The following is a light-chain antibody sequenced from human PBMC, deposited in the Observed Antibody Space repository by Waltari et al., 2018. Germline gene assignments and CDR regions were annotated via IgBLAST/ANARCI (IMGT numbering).Light chain of an antibody. CDR3: QQYYSTPYT. J-gene: IGKJ2*01. CDR1: QSVLYSSNNKNY. Sequence: DIVMTQSPESLAVSLGERATINCKSSQSVLYSSNNKNYLAWYQQKPGQPPKLLIYWASTRESGVPDRFSGSGSGTDFTLTISSLQAEDVAGYYCQQYYSTPYTFGQGTKLEIK. CDR2: WAS. V-gene: IGKV4-1*01.